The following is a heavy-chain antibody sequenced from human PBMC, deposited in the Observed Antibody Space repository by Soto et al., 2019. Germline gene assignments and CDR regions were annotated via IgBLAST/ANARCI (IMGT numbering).Heavy chain of an antibody. Sequence: EVQLVESGGGLVQPGRSLRVSCAASGFTFDEYAMHWVRRVPGKGLEWVSSISWNGNIIGYAGSVKGRFTISRDNAKNSLYLQMNSLRAEDTAIYYCAKRPRALLTFDYWGQGTLVTVSS. CDR3: AKRPRALLTFDY. V-gene: IGHV3-9*01. J-gene: IGHJ4*02. D-gene: IGHD1-26*01. CDR2: ISWNGNII. CDR1: GFTFDEYA.